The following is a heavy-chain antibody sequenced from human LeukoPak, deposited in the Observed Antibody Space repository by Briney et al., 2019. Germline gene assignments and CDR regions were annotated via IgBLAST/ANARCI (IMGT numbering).Heavy chain of an antibody. V-gene: IGHV3-9*01. Sequence: GRSLRLSCAASGFTFDVYAMHWVRQAPGKGLEWVSGISWNSGSIGYADSVKGRFTISRDNAKNSLYLQMNSLRAEDTALYYCAKDYSGLGFLAFDIWGQGTMVTVSS. D-gene: IGHD6-19*01. CDR2: ISWNSGSI. CDR3: AKDYSGLGFLAFDI. J-gene: IGHJ3*02. CDR1: GFTFDVYA.